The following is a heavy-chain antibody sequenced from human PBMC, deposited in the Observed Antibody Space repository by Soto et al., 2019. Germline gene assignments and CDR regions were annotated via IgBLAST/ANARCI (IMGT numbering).Heavy chain of an antibody. Sequence: EVQLLESGGGLVQPGGSLRLSCAASGFTFSSCAMSWVRQAPGKGLEWVSAISSNGGSTYYADSVKGRFTISRDNSKNTLYLQMGSLRAEDMAVYYCARGHTASIAAQLDYWGQGTLVTVSS. CDR1: GFTFSSCA. CDR3: ARGHTASIAAQLDY. D-gene: IGHD6-6*01. CDR2: ISSNGGST. V-gene: IGHV3-64*07. J-gene: IGHJ4*02.